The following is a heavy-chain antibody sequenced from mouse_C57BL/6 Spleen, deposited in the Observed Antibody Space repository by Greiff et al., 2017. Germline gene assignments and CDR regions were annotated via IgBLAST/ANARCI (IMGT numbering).Heavy chain of an antibody. V-gene: IGHV1-15*01. CDR3: TRSTVVARWYFDV. CDR1: GYTFTDYE. Sequence: VKLQESGAELVRPGASVTLSCKASGYTFTDYEMHWVKQTPVHGLEWIGAIDPETGGTAYNQKFKGKAILTADKSSSTAYMELRSLTSEDSAVYYCTRSTVVARWYFDVWGTGTTVTVSS. CDR2: IDPETGGT. J-gene: IGHJ1*03. D-gene: IGHD1-1*01.